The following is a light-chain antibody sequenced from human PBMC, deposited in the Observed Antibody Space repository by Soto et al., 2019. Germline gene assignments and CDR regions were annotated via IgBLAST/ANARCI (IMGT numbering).Light chain of an antibody. J-gene: IGLJ2*01. V-gene: IGLV1-47*01. CDR2: STD. CDR3: AAWDDSVSGPV. Sequence: QSVLTQSRSASGTPGQRVTVSCSGSGSNIGTNYVYWYQQLPGTAPNVLIYSTDKRPSGGPDRFSGSKSGTSASLAISGLRSEDEADYYCAAWDDSVSGPVFGGGTKLTVL. CDR1: GSNIGTNY.